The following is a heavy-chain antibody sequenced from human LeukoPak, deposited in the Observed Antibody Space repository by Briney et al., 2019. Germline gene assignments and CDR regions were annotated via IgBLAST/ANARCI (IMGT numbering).Heavy chain of an antibody. CDR3: AKPLTYYYDSGNFYNGPFFDY. CDR2: ISFDGSAK. D-gene: IGHD3-10*01. J-gene: IGHJ4*02. Sequence: GRSLRLSCAASGFSFSNYEMDWVRQAPGKGLEWVALISFDGSAKYYADSVKGRFTISRDNSKNTLYLQVNSLRAEDTAVYYCAKPLTYYYDSGNFYNGPFFDYWGQGTLVTVSS. V-gene: IGHV3-30*18. CDR1: GFSFSNYE.